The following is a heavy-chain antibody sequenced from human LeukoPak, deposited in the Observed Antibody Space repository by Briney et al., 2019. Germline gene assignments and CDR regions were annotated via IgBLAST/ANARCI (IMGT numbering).Heavy chain of an antibody. CDR3: ARVVGGEVDY. V-gene: IGHV4-31*03. J-gene: IGHJ4*02. CDR2: IYYSGST. Sequence: SQTLSLTCTVSGGSISSGGYYWSWIRQHPGKGLEWIGYIYYSGSTYYNPSLKSRVTISVDTSKNQFSLKLSSVPAADTAVYYCARVVGGEVDYWGQGTLVTVSS. D-gene: IGHD3-10*01. CDR1: GGSISSGGYY.